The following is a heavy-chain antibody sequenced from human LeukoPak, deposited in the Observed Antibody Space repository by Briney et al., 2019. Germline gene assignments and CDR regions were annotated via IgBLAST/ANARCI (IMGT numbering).Heavy chain of an antibody. CDR3: AREAECSGGSCYSYGWFDP. J-gene: IGHJ5*02. CDR1: GASFRSYY. V-gene: IGHV4-59*01. Sequence: PSETLSLTCTVSGASFRSYYWSWIRQPPGKGLQWIGYIHYSGTTNYNPSLKSRVTMSVDTSNNQFSLNLSSVTAADTAVYYCAREAECSGGSCYSYGWFDPWGQGTQVIVSS. D-gene: IGHD2-15*01. CDR2: IHYSGTT.